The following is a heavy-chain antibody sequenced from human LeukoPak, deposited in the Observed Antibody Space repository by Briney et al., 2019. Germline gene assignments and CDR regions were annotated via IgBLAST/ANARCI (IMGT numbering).Heavy chain of an antibody. V-gene: IGHV4-59*11. J-gene: IGHJ4*02. CDR3: ARRGEYSSSFMTFDY. Sequence: PSETLSLTCTVSGGSISSHYWTWIRQPPGKGLEWIGYIYYSGSTKYHPSLKSRVTISVDTSKNQFSLKLSSVTAADTAVYYCARRGEYSSSFMTFDYWGQGILVTVSS. CDR1: GGSISSHY. CDR2: IYYSGST. D-gene: IGHD6-6*01.